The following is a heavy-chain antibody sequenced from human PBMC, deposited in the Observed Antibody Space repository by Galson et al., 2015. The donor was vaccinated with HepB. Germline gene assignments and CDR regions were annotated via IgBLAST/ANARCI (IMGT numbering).Heavy chain of an antibody. CDR1: GFTFSSYW. D-gene: IGHD2-2*01. CDR3: ARGVVPAAIPWFDP. V-gene: IGHV3-7*03. J-gene: IGHJ5*02. Sequence: SLRLSCAASGFTFSSYWMSWVRQAPGKGLEWVANIKQDGSEKYYVDSVKGRFTISRDNAKNSLYLQMNSLRAEDTAVYYCARGVVPAAIPWFDPWGQGTLVTVSS. CDR2: IKQDGSEK.